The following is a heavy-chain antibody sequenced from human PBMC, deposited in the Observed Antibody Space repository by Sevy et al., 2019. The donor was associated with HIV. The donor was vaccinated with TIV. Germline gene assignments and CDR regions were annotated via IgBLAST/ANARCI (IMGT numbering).Heavy chain of an antibody. Sequence: GGSLRLSCAASGFTFSSYAMSWVRQAPGKGLEWVSAISGSGGSTYYADSVKGRFTISRDNSKNMLYLQMNSLRAEDTAVYYCARKYDSSGYFDYWGQGTLVTVSS. CDR1: GFTFSSYA. CDR3: ARKYDSSGYFDY. D-gene: IGHD3-22*01. CDR2: ISGSGGST. J-gene: IGHJ4*02. V-gene: IGHV3-23*01.